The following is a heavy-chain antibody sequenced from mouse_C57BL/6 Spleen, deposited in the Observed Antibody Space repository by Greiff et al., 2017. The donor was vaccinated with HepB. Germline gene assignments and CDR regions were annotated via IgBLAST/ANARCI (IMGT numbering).Heavy chain of an antibody. CDR2: IDPETGGT. CDR3: KRGSTKAYYFDY. D-gene: IGHD1-2*01. J-gene: IGHJ2*01. V-gene: IGHV1-15*01. CDR1: GYTFTDYE. Sequence: VQLQQSGAELVRPGASVTLSCKASGYTFTDYEMHWVKQTPVHGLEWIGAIDPETGGTAYNQKFKGKAILTADKSSSTAYMELRSLTSEDSAVYYCKRGSTKAYYFDYWGQGTTLTVSS.